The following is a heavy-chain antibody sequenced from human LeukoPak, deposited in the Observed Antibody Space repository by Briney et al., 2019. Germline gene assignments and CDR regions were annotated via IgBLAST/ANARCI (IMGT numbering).Heavy chain of an antibody. CDR3: ARTRGRGSGGHFDI. CDR1: GFTFSDEY. Sequence: GGSLRLSCAATGFTFSDEYMSWIRQAPGKGLEWVSYISSSSSYTSYADSVKGRFTISRDNAKNSLSLQMNSLRAEDTAVYYCARTRGRGSGGHFDIWGQGTMVTVSS. J-gene: IGHJ3*02. V-gene: IGHV3-11*06. CDR2: ISSSSSYT.